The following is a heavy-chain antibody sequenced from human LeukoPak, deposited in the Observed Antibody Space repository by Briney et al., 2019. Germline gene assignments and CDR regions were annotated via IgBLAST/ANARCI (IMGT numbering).Heavy chain of an antibody. CDR3: AREIAAAPYYFDY. Sequence: GGSLRLSCAASGFTFSTYAMSWVRQAPGKGLEWVSYISSGSVTVYYADSVKGRFTISRDNAKNSLYLQMNSPRAEDTAVYYCAREIAAAPYYFDYWGQGTLVTVSS. CDR2: ISSGSVTV. D-gene: IGHD6-13*01. CDR1: GFTFSTYA. V-gene: IGHV3-48*04. J-gene: IGHJ4*02.